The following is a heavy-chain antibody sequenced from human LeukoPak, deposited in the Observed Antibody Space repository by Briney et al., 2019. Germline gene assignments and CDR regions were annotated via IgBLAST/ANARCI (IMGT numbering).Heavy chain of an antibody. V-gene: IGHV4-39*07. Sequence: SETLSLTCTVSGGSISTDNCYWGWIRQPPGKGLEWIGSIYYNGNTYYNPSLKSRVTISVDTSKNQFSLKLSSVTAADTAVYYCARVSLGEVVVAVDYYYYMDVWGKGTTVTVSS. CDR1: GGSISTDNCY. D-gene: IGHD2-15*01. CDR3: ARVSLGEVVVAVDYYYYMDV. CDR2: IYYNGNT. J-gene: IGHJ6*03.